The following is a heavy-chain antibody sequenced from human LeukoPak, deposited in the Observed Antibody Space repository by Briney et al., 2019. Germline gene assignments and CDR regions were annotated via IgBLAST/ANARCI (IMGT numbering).Heavy chain of an antibody. V-gene: IGHV4-31*03. CDR3: ARVAGGYCSSTSCYNYFDY. CDR2: IYYSGST. Sequence: PSQTLSLTCTVPGGSISSGGYYWSWIRQHPGKGLEWIGYIYYSGSTYYNPSLKSRVTISVDTSKNQFSLKLSSVTAADTAVYYCARVAGGYCSSTSCYNYFDYWGQGTLVTVSS. D-gene: IGHD2-2*02. J-gene: IGHJ4*02. CDR1: GGSISSGGYY.